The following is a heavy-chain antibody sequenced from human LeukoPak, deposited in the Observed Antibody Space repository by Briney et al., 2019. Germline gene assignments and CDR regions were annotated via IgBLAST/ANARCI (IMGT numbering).Heavy chain of an antibody. CDR3: ARVSNAFSGNGAFDI. D-gene: IGHD4-23*01. Sequence: SETLSLTCTVSGGSISGFYWIWIRQPPGKALEWIGYIYYSGSTNYNPSLKSQAALSVDTSKNQFSLKLSSVTAADTALYYCARVSNAFSGNGAFDIWGQGTMVTVSS. J-gene: IGHJ3*02. V-gene: IGHV4-59*01. CDR2: IYYSGST. CDR1: GGSISGFY.